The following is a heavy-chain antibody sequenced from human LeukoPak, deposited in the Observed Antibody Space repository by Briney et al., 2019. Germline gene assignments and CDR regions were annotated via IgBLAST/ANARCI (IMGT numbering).Heavy chain of an antibody. D-gene: IGHD3-9*01. V-gene: IGHV1-2*02. CDR3: ARPLLRYSDWLPLDY. Sequence: ASVKVSCKASGYTFTGYYMHWVRQAPGQGLEWMGWINPNSGGTNYAQKFQGRVTMTRDTSISTAYMELSRLRSDDTAVYYCARPLLRYSDWLPLDYWGQGTLVTVSS. CDR1: GYTFTGYY. J-gene: IGHJ4*02. CDR2: INPNSGGT.